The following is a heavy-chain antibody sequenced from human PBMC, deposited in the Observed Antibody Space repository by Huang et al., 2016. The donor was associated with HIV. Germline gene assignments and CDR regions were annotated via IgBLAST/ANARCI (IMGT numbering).Heavy chain of an antibody. V-gene: IGHV1-46*03. CDR3: SRDTSGPLKYAFDI. CDR1: GYTFTSYY. CDR2: VNPYNGRT. D-gene: IGHD2-8*01. Sequence: QVQLVQSGAEVKKPGASVKVSCRTSGYTFTSYYMHWVRQAPGQGLEWMGIVNPYNGRTSSQQKFQGRVTMTSDTSTRTVYMELSSLRSEDTALYYCSRDTSGPLKYAFDIWGQGTLVTVSS. J-gene: IGHJ3*02.